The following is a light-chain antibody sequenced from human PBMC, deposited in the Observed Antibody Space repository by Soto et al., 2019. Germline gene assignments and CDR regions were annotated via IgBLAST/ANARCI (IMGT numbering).Light chain of an antibody. Sequence: EIVLTQSPGTLSFSPGERATLSCRASQSVSSSYLAWYQQKPGQAPRLLMYATSRRATGIPDRFSGSGSGTDFTLTISRLEPEDFATYYCQQYGSSRTFGQGTKVDIK. J-gene: IGKJ1*01. CDR3: QQYGSSRT. CDR1: QSVSSSY. V-gene: IGKV3-20*01. CDR2: ATS.